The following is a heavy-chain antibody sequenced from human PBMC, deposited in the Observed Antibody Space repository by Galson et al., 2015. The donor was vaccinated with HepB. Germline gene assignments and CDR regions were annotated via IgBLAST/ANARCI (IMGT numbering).Heavy chain of an antibody. CDR1: GSTFSSHW. CDR2: IKQDGSEK. CDR3: AEITSD. D-gene: IGHD1-14*01. J-gene: IGHJ4*02. Sequence: SLRLSCAASGSTFSSHWMNWVRQAPGKGLEWVANIKQDGSEKYYADSVKGRFTISRDNAENSLYLQMNSLRAEDTAVYYCAEITSDWGPGTLVTVSS. V-gene: IGHV3-7*01.